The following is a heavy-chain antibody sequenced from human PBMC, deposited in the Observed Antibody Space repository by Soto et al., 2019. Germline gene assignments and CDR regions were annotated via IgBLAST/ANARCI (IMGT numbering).Heavy chain of an antibody. V-gene: IGHV3-11*05. CDR3: ARDRGGAAAATNFDY. J-gene: IGHJ4*02. CDR1: GFTFSDYS. D-gene: IGHD6-13*01. CDR2: ISSRSTYT. Sequence: GGSLRLSCAASGFTFSDYSMSWIRQAPGKGLEWVSYISSRSTYTNYVDSVKGRFTISRDNANNSLYLQMNSLRVDDTAVYYCARDRGGAAAATNFDYWGQGTLVTVSS.